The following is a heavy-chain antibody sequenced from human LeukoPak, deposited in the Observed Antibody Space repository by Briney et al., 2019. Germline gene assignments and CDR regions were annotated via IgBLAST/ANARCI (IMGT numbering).Heavy chain of an antibody. V-gene: IGHV1-18*01. D-gene: IGHD1-26*01. CDR1: GYTFTSYG. CDR2: ISAYNGNT. CDR3: ARSGSYYVHRPNAFDI. Sequence: ASVKVSCKASGYTFTSYGISWVRQAPGQGLEWMGWISAYNGNTNYAQKLQGRVTMTTDTSTSTAYMELRSLRSDDTAVCYCARSGSYYVHRPNAFDIWGQGTMVTVSS. J-gene: IGHJ3*02.